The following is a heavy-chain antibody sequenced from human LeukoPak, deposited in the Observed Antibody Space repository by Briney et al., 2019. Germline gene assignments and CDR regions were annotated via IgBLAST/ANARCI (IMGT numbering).Heavy chain of an antibody. D-gene: IGHD6-13*01. CDR1: GFTFSTYS. V-gene: IGHV3-48*02. Sequence: GGSLRLSCAASGFTFSTYSMDWVRQAPGKGLEWVSYISDSTSTIHYADSVKGRFTISRDNAKNALYLQMNSLRDDDMALYYCARVSSSSWYVTYYYYYYYYMDVWGKGTTVTTSS. J-gene: IGHJ6*03. CDR3: ARVSSSSWYVTYYYYYYYYMDV. CDR2: ISDSTSTI.